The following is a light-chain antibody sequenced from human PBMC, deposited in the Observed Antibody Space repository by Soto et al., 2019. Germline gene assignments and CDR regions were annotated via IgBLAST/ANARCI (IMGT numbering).Light chain of an antibody. J-gene: IGLJ3*02. CDR1: TSNIGAGYE. CDR2: GHN. Sequence: QSALTQPPSVSGAPGQRVTISCTGSTSNIGAGYEVHWYQQLPGTAPKLLVSGHNIRPSGVPDRFSGSKSGMSASLAITGLQAADEANYYCQSYDNSLSGSRVFGGGTKLTVL. CDR3: QSYDNSLSGSRV. V-gene: IGLV1-40*01.